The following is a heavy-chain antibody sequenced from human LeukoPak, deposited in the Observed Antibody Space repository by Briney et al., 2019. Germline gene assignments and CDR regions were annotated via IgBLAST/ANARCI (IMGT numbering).Heavy chain of an antibody. J-gene: IGHJ4*02. Sequence: GGSLRLSCAASGFTVSSNYMSWVRQAPGKGLEWVSVIYSSGSTDYADSVKGRFTISRDNSENTLYLQMNSLRAEDTAVYYCARDRSSGYGVDYWGQGTLVTVSS. D-gene: IGHD3-22*01. CDR1: GFTVSSNY. V-gene: IGHV3-53*01. CDR2: IYSSGST. CDR3: ARDRSSGYGVDY.